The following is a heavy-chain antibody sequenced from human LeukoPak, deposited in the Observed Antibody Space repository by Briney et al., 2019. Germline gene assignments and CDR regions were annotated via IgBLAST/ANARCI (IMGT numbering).Heavy chain of an antibody. CDR2: IYYSGST. CDR3: ARQNPSGSYGYYFDY. D-gene: IGHD1-26*01. Sequence: SETLSLTCTVSGGSIRSYYWSWIRQPPGKGLEWIGYIYYSGSTNYNPSLKSRVSISVDTSKNQFSLKWSSVTAADTAVYYCARQNPSGSYGYYFDYWGQGTLVTVSS. CDR1: GGSIRSYY. V-gene: IGHV4-59*08. J-gene: IGHJ4*02.